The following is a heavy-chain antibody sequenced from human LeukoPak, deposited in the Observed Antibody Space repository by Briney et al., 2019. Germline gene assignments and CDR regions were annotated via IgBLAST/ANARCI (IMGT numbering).Heavy chain of an antibody. D-gene: IGHD2/OR15-2a*01. V-gene: IGHV3-23*01. Sequence: GGSLRLSCAGSGFSFSSNTMSWVRQAPGRGLEWVSAISNNGGRTDYADSVKGRFTISRDNSKSTLYLHMDSLRAEDTAVYYCARDEDTSALSEYWGQGTLVTVSS. CDR3: ARDEDTSALSEY. CDR2: ISNNGGRT. J-gene: IGHJ4*02. CDR1: GFSFSSNT.